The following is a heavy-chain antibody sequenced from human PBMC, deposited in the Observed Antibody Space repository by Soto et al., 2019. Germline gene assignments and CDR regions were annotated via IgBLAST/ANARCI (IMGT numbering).Heavy chain of an antibody. CDR1: GFTVSSNY. J-gene: IGHJ6*02. CDR3: ARDSPTYSSRSSTYGMDV. CDR2: IYSGGST. V-gene: IGHV3-53*01. Sequence: GGSLRLSCAASGFTVSSNYMSWVRQAPGKGLEWVPVIYSGGSTYYADSVKGRFTISRDNSKNTLYLQMNSLRAEDTAVYYCARDSPTYSSRSSTYGMDVWGQGTTVTVSS. D-gene: IGHD6-13*01.